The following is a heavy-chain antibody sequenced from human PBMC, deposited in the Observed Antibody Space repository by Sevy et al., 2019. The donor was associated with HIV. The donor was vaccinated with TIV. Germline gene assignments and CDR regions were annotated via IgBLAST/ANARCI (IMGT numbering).Heavy chain of an antibody. CDR2: IQYDGSNK. CDR1: GFSFSSYG. CDR3: VKEGGGEGGDH. V-gene: IGHV3-30*02. J-gene: IGHJ4*02. Sequence: GGSLRLSCAASGFSFSSYGMHWVRQAPGKGLEWMSYIQYDGSNKDYADSVKARFTITRDNSKNTRYLQMNSLGVEDTGVFYCVKEGGGEGGDHWGQGTLVTVSS. D-gene: IGHD2-21*01.